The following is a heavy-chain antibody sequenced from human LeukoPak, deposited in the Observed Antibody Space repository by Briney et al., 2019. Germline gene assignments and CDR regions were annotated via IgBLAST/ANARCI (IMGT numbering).Heavy chain of an antibody. J-gene: IGHJ4*02. D-gene: IGHD6-6*01. V-gene: IGHV3-20*01. CDR1: GFKYENHR. Sequence: PGGSLTHPCAASGFKYENHRMTWPRQVPGKGLEWVSGINRLGGSTGYADSVEGRFTISRDNAKNPLYLQMNSLRVEDTALYHCARGSEGSSSPYHFDYWGQG. CDR2: INRLGGST. CDR3: ARGSEGSSSPYHFDY.